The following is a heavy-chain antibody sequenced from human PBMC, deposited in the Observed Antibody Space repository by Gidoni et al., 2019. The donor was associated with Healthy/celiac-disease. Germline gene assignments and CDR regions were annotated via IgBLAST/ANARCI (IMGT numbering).Heavy chain of an antibody. J-gene: IGHJ4*02. D-gene: IGHD3-9*01. CDR1: GYTFTGYY. CDR2: INPNSGGT. Sequence: QVQLVQSGAEVKKPGASVKVSFKASGYTFTGYYMHWVRQAPGQGLEWMGWINPNSGGTNYAQKFQGRVTMTRDTSISTAYMELSRLRSDDTAVYYCARVGGVTVYYDILTGYYTLDYWGQGTLVTVSS. CDR3: ARVGGVTVYYDILTGYYTLDY. V-gene: IGHV1-2*02.